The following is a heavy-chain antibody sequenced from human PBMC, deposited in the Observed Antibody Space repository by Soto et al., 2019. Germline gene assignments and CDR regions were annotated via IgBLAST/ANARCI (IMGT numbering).Heavy chain of an antibody. V-gene: IGHV3-7*04. CDR1: GFSFSSYW. Sequence: EVQLMESGGGLVQPGGSLRLSCVASGFSFSSYWMSWVRQAPGKGLEWVANINQEGSKVYYVDSVKGRFTISRDNAKNSLYLQMNSLRPEDTAVYYCAREWGSGSCFDYWGQGALVTVSS. J-gene: IGHJ4*02. D-gene: IGHD3-10*01. CDR3: AREWGSGSCFDY. CDR2: INQEGSKV.